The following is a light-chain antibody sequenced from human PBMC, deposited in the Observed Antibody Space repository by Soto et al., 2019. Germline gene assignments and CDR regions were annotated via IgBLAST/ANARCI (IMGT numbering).Light chain of an antibody. J-gene: IGKJ5*01. CDR2: GAS. Sequence: ELVLTQSPGTLSLSPGERATLSWRSSQSASSNYLAWYQQKPGQPPSLLIYGASRRTTGIPDRFSGSGSGTDFTLTISRLEPEDFAVYYCQQYGSSVITFGQGTRLE. CDR1: QSASSNY. CDR3: QQYGSSVIT. V-gene: IGKV3-20*01.